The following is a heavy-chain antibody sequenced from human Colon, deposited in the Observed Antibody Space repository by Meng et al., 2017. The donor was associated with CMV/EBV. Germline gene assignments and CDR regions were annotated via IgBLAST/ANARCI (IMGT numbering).Heavy chain of an antibody. CDR2: INPNNGGT. Sequence: ASVKVSCKASGYTFTEYYVHWVRQAPGQGLEWVGWINPNNGGTNYEQSFQGRVTMTRDTSISTAYMELSSLRSDDTAVYYCARVADVNGPRITISGLIINHNYFDPWGQGTLVTVSS. D-gene: IGHD3-3*01. CDR3: ARVADVNGPRITISGLIINHNYFDP. J-gene: IGHJ5*02. V-gene: IGHV1-2*02. CDR1: GYTFTEYY.